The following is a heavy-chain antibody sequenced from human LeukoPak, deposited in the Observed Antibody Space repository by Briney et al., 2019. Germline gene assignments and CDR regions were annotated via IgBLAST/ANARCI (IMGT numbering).Heavy chain of an antibody. CDR3: ASSNVLLWFGELDDAFDI. CDR1: GYTFTSYG. J-gene: IGHJ3*02. CDR2: ISAYNGNT. D-gene: IGHD3-10*01. V-gene: IGHV1-18*01. Sequence: ASVKVSCKVSGYTFTSYGISWVRHAPGQGLEWMGWISAYNGNTNYAQKLQGRVTMTTDTSTSTAYMELRSLRSDDTAVYYCASSNVLLWFGELDDAFDIWGQGTMVTVSS.